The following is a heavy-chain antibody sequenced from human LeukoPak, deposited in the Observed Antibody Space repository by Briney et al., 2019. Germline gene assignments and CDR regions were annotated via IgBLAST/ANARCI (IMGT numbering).Heavy chain of an antibody. D-gene: IGHD6-6*01. Sequence: GGSLRLSCAASGFTFSSYGMNWARQAPGKGLEWVSSITSSSRYIYYADSVKGRFTISRDNAKNSLCLQMNSLRAEDTAVYYCARSYSSSRGTFDYWGQGTLVTVSS. J-gene: IGHJ4*02. CDR1: GFTFSSYG. CDR3: ARSYSSSRGTFDY. V-gene: IGHV3-21*01. CDR2: ITSSSRYI.